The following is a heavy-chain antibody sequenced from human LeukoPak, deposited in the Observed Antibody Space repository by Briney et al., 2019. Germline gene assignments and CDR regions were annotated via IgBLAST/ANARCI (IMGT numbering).Heavy chain of an antibody. CDR3: ARDLYDSSGYSRPRDY. CDR2: ISAYNGNT. CDR1: GYTFTSYG. V-gene: IGHV1-18*01. J-gene: IGHJ4*02. Sequence: EASVKVSCKASGYTFTSYGISWVRQAPGQGLEWMGCISAYNGNTNYAQKLQGRVTMTTDTSTSTAYMELRSLRSDDTAVYYCARDLYDSSGYSRPRDYWGQGTLVTVSS. D-gene: IGHD3-22*01.